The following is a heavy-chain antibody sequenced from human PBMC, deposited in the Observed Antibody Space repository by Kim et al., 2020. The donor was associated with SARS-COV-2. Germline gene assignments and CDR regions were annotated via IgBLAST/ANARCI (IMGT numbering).Heavy chain of an antibody. CDR2: ISWNSGSI. J-gene: IGHJ4*02. V-gene: IGHV3-9*01. D-gene: IGHD6-19*01. CDR3: AKSDSGWYRWGFDY. Sequence: GGSLRLSCAASGFTFDDYAMHWVRQAPGKGLEWVSGISWNSGSIGYADSVKGRFTISRDNAKNSLYLQMNSLRAEDTALYYCAKSDSGWYRWGFDYWGQG. CDR1: GFTFDDYA.